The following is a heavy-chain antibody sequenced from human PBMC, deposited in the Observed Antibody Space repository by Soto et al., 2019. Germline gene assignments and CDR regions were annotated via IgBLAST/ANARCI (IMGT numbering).Heavy chain of an antibody. D-gene: IGHD5-12*01. V-gene: IGHV3-30*18. CDR2: ISYDGSTE. J-gene: IGHJ6*02. CDR3: TKDDGYNDSTYYHYFGMDV. CDR1: GFTFSGYY. Sequence: GGSLRLSCAASGFTFSGYYMHWVRQAPGKGLEWVAVISYDGSTEYYADSVKGRFTISRDNSANRLFLQMNSLRPEDTAVYYCTKDDGYNDSTYYHYFGMDVWGQGTTVTVS.